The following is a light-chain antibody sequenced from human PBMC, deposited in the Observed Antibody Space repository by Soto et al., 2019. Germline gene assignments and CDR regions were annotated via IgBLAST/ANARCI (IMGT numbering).Light chain of an antibody. J-gene: IGKJ4*01. CDR2: KAS. CDR3: QQYNTYPLT. Sequence: DIQMTQTPSTPSASVGDRVTMTCRASQSISTWLAWYQQKPGKAPKLLIYKASSLESGVPSRFSGSGSGTEFTLTISSLQPDDFATYYCQQYNTYPLTFGGGTTVEIK. CDR1: QSISTW. V-gene: IGKV1-5*03.